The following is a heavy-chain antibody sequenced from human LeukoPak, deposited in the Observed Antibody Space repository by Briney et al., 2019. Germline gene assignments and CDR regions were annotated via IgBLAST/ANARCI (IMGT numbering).Heavy chain of an antibody. J-gene: IGHJ4*02. D-gene: IGHD3-3*01. V-gene: IGHV3-74*01. CDR1: GFTFNSYW. CDR3: ASGVNYFDY. CDR2: INSDGSGT. Sequence: PGGSLRLSCAASGFTFNSYWMHWVRQAPGKGLVWVSRINSDGSGTSDADFVKGRFTISRDNAKKSLYLQMNSLRAEDTAVYYCASGVNYFDYWGQGTLVTVSS.